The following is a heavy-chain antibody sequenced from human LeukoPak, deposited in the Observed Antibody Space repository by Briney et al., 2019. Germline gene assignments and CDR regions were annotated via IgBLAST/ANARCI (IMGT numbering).Heavy chain of an antibody. D-gene: IGHD3-22*01. CDR1: GFTFNNAW. J-gene: IGHJ4*02. CDR3: AKDKEHSYYYDSSGYGY. V-gene: IGHV3-15*01. CDR2: IKSKTDGGTT. Sequence: PGGSLRLSCAASGFTFNNAWMTWVRQAPGKGLEWVGRIKSKTDGGTTDYAAPVKGRFTISRDDSKNTLYLQMNSLRAEDTAVYYCAKDKEHSYYYDSSGYGYWGQGTLVTVSS.